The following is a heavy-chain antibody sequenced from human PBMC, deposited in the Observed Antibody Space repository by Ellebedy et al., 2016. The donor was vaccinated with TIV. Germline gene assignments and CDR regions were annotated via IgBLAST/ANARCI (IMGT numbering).Heavy chain of an antibody. V-gene: IGHV3-7*01. Sequence: GESLKISCVASGFTFSNHWMSWVRQAPGKGLEWVANIKQDASERYYVDSVKGRFSISRDNAKNSIYLQMNSLRDEDTAVYYCARDQWLGRAYYFDSWGQGILLIVSS. CDR3: ARDQWLGRAYYFDS. D-gene: IGHD6-19*01. CDR1: GFTFSNHW. CDR2: IKQDASER. J-gene: IGHJ4*02.